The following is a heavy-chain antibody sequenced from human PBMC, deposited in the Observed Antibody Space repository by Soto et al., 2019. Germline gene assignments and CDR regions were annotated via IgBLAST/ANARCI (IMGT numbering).Heavy chain of an antibody. V-gene: IGHV3-33*01. CDR2: IWYDGSNK. D-gene: IGHD6-19*01. J-gene: IGHJ4*02. Sequence: GGSLRLSCAASGFTFSSYGMHWVRQAPGKGLEWVAVIWYDGSNKYYADSVKGRFTISRDNSKNTLYLQMNSLRAEDTAVYYCARTESVAGAHYFDYWGQGTLVTVSS. CDR1: GFTFSSYG. CDR3: ARTESVAGAHYFDY.